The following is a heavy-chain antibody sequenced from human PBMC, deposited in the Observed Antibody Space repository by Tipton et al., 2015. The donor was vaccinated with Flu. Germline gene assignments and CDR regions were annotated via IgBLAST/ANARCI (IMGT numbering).Heavy chain of an antibody. J-gene: IGHJ4*02. CDR3: ARDRGYSGYDE. CDR1: GFTFSDYY. D-gene: IGHD5-12*01. CDR2: ISNSGSTI. Sequence: LSLTCAASGFTFSDYYMSWIRQAPGKGLEWVSYISNSGSTIYYADSVKGRFTISRDNAKNSLYLQMNSLRAEDTAVYYCARDRGYSGYDEWGQGTLVTVSS. V-gene: IGHV3-11*01.